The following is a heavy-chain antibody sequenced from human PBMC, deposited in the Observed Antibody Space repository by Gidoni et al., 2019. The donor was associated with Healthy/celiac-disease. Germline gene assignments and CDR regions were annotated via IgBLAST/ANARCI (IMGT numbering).Heavy chain of an antibody. CDR3: ARESGVVVVPAASYYGMDV. Sequence: QVQLVQSGAEVKKPGSSVKVSCKASGSTFSSYAFSWVRQAPGHGLEWMGGIIPIFGTANYAQKFQGRVTITADKSTSTAYMELSSLRSEDTAVYYCARESGVVVVPAASYYGMDVWGQGTTVTVSS. CDR2: IIPIFGTA. V-gene: IGHV1-69*06. CDR1: GSTFSSYA. J-gene: IGHJ6*02. D-gene: IGHD2-2*01.